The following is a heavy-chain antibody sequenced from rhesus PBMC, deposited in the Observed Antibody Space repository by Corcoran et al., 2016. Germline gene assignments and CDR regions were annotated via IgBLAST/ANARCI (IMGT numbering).Heavy chain of an antibody. J-gene: IGHJ1*01. CDR3: AREYCSGGVCYGAYFEV. Sequence: QVQLQESGPGVMKPSETLSLTCAVSGGSISDSYRWSWIRQTPGKGLGWIGYIYGSSMSTNYNPSLNSRVTISKDTSKNQFSLKLSSVTAADTAVYYCAREYCSGGVCYGAYFEVWGQGALVTVSA. V-gene: IGHV4S10*01. CDR1: GGSISDSYR. D-gene: IGHD2-8*01. CDR2: IYGSSMST.